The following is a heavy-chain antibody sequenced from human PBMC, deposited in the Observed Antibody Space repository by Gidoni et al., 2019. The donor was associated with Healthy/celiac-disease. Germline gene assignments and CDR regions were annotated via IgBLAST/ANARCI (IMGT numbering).Heavy chain of an antibody. CDR2: IYHSGST. CDR1: GGSICSSNW. D-gene: IGHD6-19*01. Sequence: QVQLQESGPGLVKPSGTLSLTCAVSGGSICSSNWWSWVRQPPGKGLEWIGEIYHSGSTNYNPSLKSRVTISVDKSKNQFSLKLSSVTAADTAVYYCGQAVYSSGWYPFDYWGQGTLVTVSS. V-gene: IGHV4-4*02. J-gene: IGHJ4*02. CDR3: GQAVYSSGWYPFDY.